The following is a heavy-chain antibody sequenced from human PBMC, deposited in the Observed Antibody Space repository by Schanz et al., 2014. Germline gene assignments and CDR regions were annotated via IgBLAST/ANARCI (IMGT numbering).Heavy chain of an antibody. J-gene: IGHJ4*02. D-gene: IGHD3-10*01. CDR3: ASFVPRGYYFDY. CDR1: GGSISTNY. Sequence: QVHLQESGPGLVKPSATLSLTCTVSGGSISTNYWGWIRQPPGKGLEWIGNIYSSGSTNYNPSLKSRVTISGDTSKNQFSLRLSSVTAADTAVYFCASFVPRGYYFDYWGQGTLVTVSS. CDR2: IYSSGST. V-gene: IGHV4-59*01.